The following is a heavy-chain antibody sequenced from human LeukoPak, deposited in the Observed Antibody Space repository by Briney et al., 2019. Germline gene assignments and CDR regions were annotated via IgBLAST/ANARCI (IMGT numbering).Heavy chain of an antibody. CDR2: INSRGRTA. D-gene: IGHD3-22*01. Sequence: GGSLRLSCAASGFTFSTYEMNWVRQAPGKGLEWVSYINSRGRTAFYAESVKRRFTISRDNAKNSLYLQMNGLSAEDTAVYYCARGRPYNYDSRGRYYDALDIWGQGTMVTVSS. CDR3: ARGRPYNYDSRGRYYDALDI. CDR1: GFTFSTYE. V-gene: IGHV3-48*03. J-gene: IGHJ3*02.